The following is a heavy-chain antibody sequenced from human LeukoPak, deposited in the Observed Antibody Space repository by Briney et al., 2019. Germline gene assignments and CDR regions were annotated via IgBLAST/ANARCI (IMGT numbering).Heavy chain of an antibody. CDR1: GGSISSYY. V-gene: IGHV4-59*01. J-gene: IGHJ4*02. Sequence: SETLSLTCTVSGGSISSYYWSWIRQPPGKGLEWIGYIYYSGSTNYNPSLKSRVTISVDTSKNQFSLKLSSVTAADTAVYYCARVGGDYEYCFDYWGQGTLVTVSS. D-gene: IGHD4-17*01. CDR3: ARVGGDYEYCFDY. CDR2: IYYSGST.